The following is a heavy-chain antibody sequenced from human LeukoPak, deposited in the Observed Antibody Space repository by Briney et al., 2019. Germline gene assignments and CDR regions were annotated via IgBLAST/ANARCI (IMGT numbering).Heavy chain of an antibody. J-gene: IGHJ3*02. Sequence: GGSLRLSCAASGFTFSSYWMSWVRQAPGKGLEWVANIKRDGSEKYYVDSVKGRFTISRDNAKNSLYLQMNSLRAGDTAVYYCARDLFTEDAFDIWGQGTMVTVSS. CDR3: ARDLFTEDAFDI. CDR2: IKRDGSEK. D-gene: IGHD2-21*01. V-gene: IGHV3-7*01. CDR1: GFTFSSYW.